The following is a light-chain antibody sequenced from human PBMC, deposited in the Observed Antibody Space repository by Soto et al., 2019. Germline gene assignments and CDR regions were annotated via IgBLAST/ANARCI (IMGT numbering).Light chain of an antibody. CDR3: QHYNSYSEA. V-gene: IGKV1-5*01. CDR2: DAS. CDR1: QSITSW. J-gene: IGKJ1*01. Sequence: DIQMTQSPSTLSASVGARVTITFRASQSITSWLAWYQQKPGKAPKLLIYDASSLESGVPSRFSGSGSGTEFTLTISSLQPDDFATYYCQHYNSYSEAFGQGTKVDIK.